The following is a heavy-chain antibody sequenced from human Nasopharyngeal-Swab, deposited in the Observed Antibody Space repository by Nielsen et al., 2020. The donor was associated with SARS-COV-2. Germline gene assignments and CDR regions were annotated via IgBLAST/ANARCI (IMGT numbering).Heavy chain of an antibody. D-gene: IGHD2-21*02. CDR3: ARESVVTGTDDAPDL. V-gene: IGHV3-7*04. CDR2: VRQDAREQ. Sequence: GESLKISCAASGFIFSNHYITWVRQPPGKGLEWVANVRQDAREQFYADSVKGRFTIFRDNAKNTVSLQMNSLRREDTAVYYCARESVVTGTDDAPDLWGRGTMVTVSS. J-gene: IGHJ3*01. CDR1: GFIFSNHY.